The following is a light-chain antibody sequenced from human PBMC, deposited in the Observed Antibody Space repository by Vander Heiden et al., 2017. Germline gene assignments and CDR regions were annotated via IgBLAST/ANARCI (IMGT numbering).Light chain of an antibody. J-gene: IGKJ4*01. Sequence: AIQLTQSPSSLSASVGDRVTITCRASQGISSALAWYQQKPGKTPKTLIYDASTLGTGVPSRFSGRGSGTDFTLTISTLQPEDFATYYCQQFNSYPLTFGGGTRVEIK. CDR3: QQFNSYPLT. CDR1: QGISSA. CDR2: DAS. V-gene: IGKV1-13*02.